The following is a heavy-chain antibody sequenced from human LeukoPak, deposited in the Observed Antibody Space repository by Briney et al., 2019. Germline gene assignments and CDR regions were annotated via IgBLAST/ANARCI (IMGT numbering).Heavy chain of an antibody. V-gene: IGHV4-39*01. D-gene: IGHD3-10*01. CDR1: GASISSSSYF. CDR3: ARHAPTWSGSYYVWFDP. CDR2: IYYSGST. Sequence: SETLSLTCTVSGASISSSSYFWGWIRQPPGKGLEWIESIYYSGSTYYNPSLKSRVTISVDTSKNQFSLKLSSVTAADTAVYYCARHAPTWSGSYYVWFDPWGQGTLVTVSS. J-gene: IGHJ5*02.